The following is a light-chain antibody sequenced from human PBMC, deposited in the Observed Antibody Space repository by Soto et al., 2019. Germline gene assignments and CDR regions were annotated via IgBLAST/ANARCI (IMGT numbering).Light chain of an antibody. V-gene: IGLV2-14*01. CDR2: EVS. CDR1: SSDVGTYNY. J-gene: IGLJ1*01. Sequence: QSALTQPASVSGSPGQSITISCTGTSSDVGTYNYVSWYQQHPGKAPKLMIYEVSNRPSGVSNRFSGSKSGNTASLTISGLQAEDEADYYCSSYTSSSPLIFGPGTKLTVL. CDR3: SSYTSSSPLI.